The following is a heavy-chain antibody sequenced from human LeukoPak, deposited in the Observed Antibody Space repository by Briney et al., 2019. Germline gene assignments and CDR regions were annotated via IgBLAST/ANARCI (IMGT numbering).Heavy chain of an antibody. CDR2: INPDSGGT. V-gene: IGHV1-2*02. Sequence: ASVTVSCKASGYTFTAYYVHWVRQAPGQGLEWIGWINPDSGGTNYAQTLQGKGTMTRDTSLNTAYLELSSLTSDDTAVYYCTREDGSAWTDLFDYWGQGALVTVSS. CDR3: TREDGSAWTDLFDY. J-gene: IGHJ4*02. D-gene: IGHD6-19*01. CDR1: GYTFTAYY.